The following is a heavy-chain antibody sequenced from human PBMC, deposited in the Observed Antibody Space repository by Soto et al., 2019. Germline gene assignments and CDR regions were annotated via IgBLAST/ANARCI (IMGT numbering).Heavy chain of an antibody. Sequence: SETLSLTCTVSGGSINTINNYWSWIRQPPGKGLEWIGFISYSGSTYYNPSLMSRLTISLDTSTNRFSLKLTSVTAADTAVYYCAREEAARIERWFDPWGQGTLVTVSS. CDR2: ISYSGST. CDR1: GGSINTINNY. CDR3: AREEAARIERWFDP. V-gene: IGHV4-30-4*01. J-gene: IGHJ5*02. D-gene: IGHD6-6*01.